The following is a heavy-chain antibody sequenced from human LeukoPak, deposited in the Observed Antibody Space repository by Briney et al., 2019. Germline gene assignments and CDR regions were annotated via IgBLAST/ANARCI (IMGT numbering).Heavy chain of an antibody. J-gene: IGHJ6*04. D-gene: IGHD2/OR15-2a*01. CDR2: INHSGNT. CDR1: GGSFSDYY. V-gene: IGHV4-34*01. CDR3: ARGLRLPSRSTPAVPHV. Sequence: TTSETLSLTCAVYGGSFSDYYWNWLRQPPGKGLEWIGEINHSGNTNYNPSLKSRVTISVDTSKNQFSLRLSSVTAADTAVYYCARGLRLPSRSTPAVPHVWGKGTTATVSA.